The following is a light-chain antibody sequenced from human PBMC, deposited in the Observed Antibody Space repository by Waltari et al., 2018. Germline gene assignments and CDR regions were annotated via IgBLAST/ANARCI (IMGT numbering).Light chain of an antibody. Sequence: SYVLTQPPSVSVAPGKTARITCGVNNIERKTVHWYQRRPGQAPVLVISYDTDRPSGIPERFSGSKSENTATLTISRVEVGDAADYFCQVWDNDSEEGVFGEGTKRTVL. CDR3: QVWDNDSEEGV. V-gene: IGLV3-21*04. CDR1: NIERKT. J-gene: IGLJ3*02. CDR2: YDT.